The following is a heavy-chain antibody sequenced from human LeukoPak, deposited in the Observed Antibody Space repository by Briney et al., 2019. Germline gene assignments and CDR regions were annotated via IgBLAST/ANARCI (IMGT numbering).Heavy chain of an antibody. CDR2: INTDGTST. V-gene: IGHV3-74*01. CDR3: AKSEPPTYYYDSSGYYPPRDYYYYGMDV. D-gene: IGHD3-22*01. Sequence: GGSLRLSCAASGFTFTTYWMHWVRQAPGKGLVWVSRINTDGTSTSYADSVKGRFTISRDNAKNTLYLQMNSLRAEDTAVYYCAKSEPPTYYYDSSGYYPPRDYYYYGMDVWGQGTTVTVSS. J-gene: IGHJ6*02. CDR1: GFTFTTYW.